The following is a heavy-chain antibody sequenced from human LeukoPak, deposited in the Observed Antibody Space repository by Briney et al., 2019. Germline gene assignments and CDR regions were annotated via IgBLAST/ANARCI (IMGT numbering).Heavy chain of an antibody. J-gene: IGHJ4*02. CDR2: MNPNSGNT. CDR3: ARGGLDYGDYCLGN. V-gene: IGHV1-8*01. CDR1: GYTFTSYD. D-gene: IGHD4-17*01. Sequence: ASVKVSCKASGYTFTSYDINWVRQATGQGLEWMGWMNPNSGNTGYAQKFQGRVTMTRNTSISTAYMELSSLRSEDTAVYYCARGGLDYGDYCLGNWGQGTLVTVSS.